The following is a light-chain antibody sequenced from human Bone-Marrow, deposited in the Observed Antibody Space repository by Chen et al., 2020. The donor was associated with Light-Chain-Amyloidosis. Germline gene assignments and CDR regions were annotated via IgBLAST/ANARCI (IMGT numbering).Light chain of an antibody. CDR2: RDT. V-gene: IGLV3-25*03. Sequence: SYELTQPPSVSVSPGQTARITCSGDDLPTKYAYWYQQKPGQAPVLVIHRDTERPSGISERFSGSSGGTTATLTISGGQAEDEADYHCQSADSSGTYEVIFGGGTKLTVL. CDR3: QSADSSGTYEVI. J-gene: IGLJ2*01. CDR1: DLPTKY.